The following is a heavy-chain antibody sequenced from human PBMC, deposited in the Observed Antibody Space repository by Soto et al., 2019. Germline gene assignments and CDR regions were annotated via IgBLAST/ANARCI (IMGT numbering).Heavy chain of an antibody. J-gene: IGHJ1*01. CDR2: ISASGGST. CDR1: GFTFSTYA. Sequence: EVQLLESGGGLVQPGGSLRISCAASGFTFSTYAMSWVRQAPGKGLEWVSAISASGGSTYYADSVKGRFTISRDESKNTLDLQMSSLRAEDTAVYYCAKDHSSSWYDRYFQHWGQGTLVTVSS. V-gene: IGHV3-23*01. D-gene: IGHD6-13*01. CDR3: AKDHSSSWYDRYFQH.